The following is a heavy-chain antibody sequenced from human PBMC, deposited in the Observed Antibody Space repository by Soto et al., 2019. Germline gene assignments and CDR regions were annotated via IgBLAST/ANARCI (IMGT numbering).Heavy chain of an antibody. D-gene: IGHD2-15*01. J-gene: IGHJ4*02. CDR3: TTDIRGYEQFDY. V-gene: IGHV3-15*07. CDR2: IKSKSDGGTT. Sequence: EVQLVESEGDLVKPGGSLRVSCAASGFTFTNAWMNWVRQAPGKGLEWVGRIKSKSDGGTTDYAAPVKGRFTVSRDDSKNTLYLQLNSLETEDTAVYFSTTDIRGYEQFDYWGRGTLVTISS. CDR1: GFTFTNAW.